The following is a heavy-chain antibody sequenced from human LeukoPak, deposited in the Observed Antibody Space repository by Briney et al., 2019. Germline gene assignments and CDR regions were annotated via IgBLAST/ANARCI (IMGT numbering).Heavy chain of an antibody. D-gene: IGHD6-6*01. J-gene: IGHJ3*02. CDR3: ASPGSIAARGAFGI. V-gene: IGHV3-30*04. CDR2: ISYDGSNK. CDR1: GFTFSSYA. Sequence: PGRSLRLSCAASGFTFSSYAMHWVRQAPGKGLEWVAVISYDGSNKYYADSVKGRFTISRDNSKNTLYLQMNSLRAEDTAVYYCASPGSIAARGAFGIWGQGTMVTVSS.